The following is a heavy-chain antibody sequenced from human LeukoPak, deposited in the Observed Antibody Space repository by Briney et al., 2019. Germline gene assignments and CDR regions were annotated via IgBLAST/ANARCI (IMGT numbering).Heavy chain of an antibody. D-gene: IGHD6-13*01. CDR1: GFTFSSYA. Sequence: GGSLRLSCAASGFTFSSYAMSWVRQAPGKGLEWVSTVTSGDNTLYVDSVKGRFTISRDNSKNTIYLQMSSLRAEDTAVYYCAKRGAYSNNWSISLDYWGQGTLVTVSS. J-gene: IGHJ4*02. V-gene: IGHV3-23*01. CDR3: AKRGAYSNNWSISLDY. CDR2: VTSGDNT.